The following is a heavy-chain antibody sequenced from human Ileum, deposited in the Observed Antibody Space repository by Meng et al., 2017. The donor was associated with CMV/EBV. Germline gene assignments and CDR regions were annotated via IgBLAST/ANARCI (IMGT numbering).Heavy chain of an antibody. J-gene: IGHJ4*02. CDR1: GLTFSSYW. CDR2: INPDESEK. V-gene: IGHV3-7*04. D-gene: IGHD3-10*01. CDR3: ATDTARVRGY. Sequence: GESLKISCEVSGLTFSSYWFSWVRQAPEKGLEWVANINPDESEKYYLDSVKGRFTIFRDNAKNSLYLQVNSLRVDDTAVYYCATDTARVRGYWGQGTLVTGSS.